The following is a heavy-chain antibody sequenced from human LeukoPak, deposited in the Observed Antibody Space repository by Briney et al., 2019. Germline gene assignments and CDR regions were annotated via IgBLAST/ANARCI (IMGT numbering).Heavy chain of an antibody. Sequence: GGSLRLSCAASGFTFSSYAMSWVRQAPGKGLEWVSAISGSGGSTYYADSVKGRFTISRDNSKNTLYLQMNSLRAEDTAVYYCAKDRGIYSSSWSYYFDYWGQGTLVTVSS. CDR2: ISGSGGST. CDR3: AKDRGIYSSSWSYYFDY. CDR1: GFTFSSYA. J-gene: IGHJ4*02. D-gene: IGHD6-13*01. V-gene: IGHV3-23*01.